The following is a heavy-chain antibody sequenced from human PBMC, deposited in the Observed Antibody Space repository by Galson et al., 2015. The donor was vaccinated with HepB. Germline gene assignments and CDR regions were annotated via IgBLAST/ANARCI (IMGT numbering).Heavy chain of an antibody. J-gene: IGHJ4*02. CDR3: ARDPSSSGYFFDH. CDR1: GYTFTSYY. V-gene: IGHV1-46*01. Sequence: SVKVSCKASGYTFTSYYIHWVRQAPGQGLEWVGMINPSGGSTNYAQKFQDRVTMTRDTSTSTVYMELSSLRSEDTAMYYCARDPSSSGYFFDHWGQETLVTVSS. CDR2: INPSGGST. D-gene: IGHD3-22*01.